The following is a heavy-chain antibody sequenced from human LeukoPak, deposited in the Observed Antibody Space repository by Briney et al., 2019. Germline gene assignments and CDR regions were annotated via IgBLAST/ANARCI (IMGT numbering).Heavy chain of an antibody. Sequence: GGSLRLAWTADAHPLRVCYTRCIRQPPGGGMEWVSNITSSSTYTKYADSVKGQFTISRDNSKNSLYLQMNSVRAEDTAVYYCAGECDYGRFDYWGQGTLVSVSS. CDR1: AHPLRVCY. CDR3: AGECDYGRFDY. J-gene: IGHJ4*02. CDR2: ITSSSTYT. V-gene: IGHV3-11*06. D-gene: IGHD4-17*01.